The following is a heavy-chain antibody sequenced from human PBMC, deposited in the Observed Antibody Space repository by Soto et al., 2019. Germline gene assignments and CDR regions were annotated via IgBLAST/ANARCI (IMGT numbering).Heavy chain of an antibody. V-gene: IGHV4-39*01. CDR1: GDSITNNNFY. CDR3: ARSGPGGYIDY. Sequence: SETLSLTCTVSGDSITNNNFYWGWVRQPPGKGLDWIGNIYYLGNTFYNPSLRSRVTISADTSKNQFSLQLNSVTPEDTAVYYCARSGPGGYIDYWGQGTLVTAPQ. D-gene: IGHD3-22*01. CDR2: IYYLGNT. J-gene: IGHJ4*02.